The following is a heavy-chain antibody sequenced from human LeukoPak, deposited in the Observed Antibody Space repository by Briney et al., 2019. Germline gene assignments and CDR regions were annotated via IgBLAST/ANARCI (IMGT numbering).Heavy chain of an antibody. CDR1: GYTFTSYY. J-gene: IGHJ6*03. CDR3: ARGYDFWSGYYMGSAYYYYMDV. V-gene: IGHV1-46*03. CDR2: INPSGGST. D-gene: IGHD3-3*01. Sequence: ASVKVSCKASGYTFTSYYMHWVRQAPGQGLEWMGIINPSGGSTSYAQKFQGRVTMTRDTSTSTVYLELRSLRSEDTAVYYCARGYDFWSGYYMGSAYYYYMDVWGKGTTVTVSS.